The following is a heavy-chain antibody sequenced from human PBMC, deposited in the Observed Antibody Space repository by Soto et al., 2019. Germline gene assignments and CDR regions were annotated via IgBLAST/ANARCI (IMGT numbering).Heavy chain of an antibody. Sequence: QVQLVQSGAEVKKPGASVKVSCRASGYTFTSYGINWVRQAPGQGLEWMGWVGAYNANTNYAQKLQGRVTMTTDTSTSTAYLELRSLRSDDPAVYYCARAPGVPVAVAHYWGQGPLVTVSS. CDR3: ARAPGVPVAVAHY. CDR2: VGAYNANT. J-gene: IGHJ4*02. D-gene: IGHD7-27*01. CDR1: GYTFTSYG. V-gene: IGHV1-18*01.